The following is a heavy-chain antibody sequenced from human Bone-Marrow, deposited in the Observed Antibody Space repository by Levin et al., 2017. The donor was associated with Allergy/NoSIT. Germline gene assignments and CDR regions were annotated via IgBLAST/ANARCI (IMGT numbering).Heavy chain of an antibody. CDR1: GFTLSDYY. D-gene: IGHD1/OR15-1a*01. V-gene: IGHV3-11*01. CDR3: ARDMNKAHYNYGLDV. Sequence: CAASGFTLSDYYMSWIRQAPGKGLEWVSYISSRGTTMYLADSVKGRFTISRDNAKNSLSLQMNSLRADDTAVYYCARDMNKAHYNYGLDVWGQGTTVTVSS. J-gene: IGHJ6*02. CDR2: ISSRGTTM.